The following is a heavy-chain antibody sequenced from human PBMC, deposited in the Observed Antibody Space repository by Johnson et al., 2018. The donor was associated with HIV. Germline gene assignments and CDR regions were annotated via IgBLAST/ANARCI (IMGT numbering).Heavy chain of an antibody. CDR1: GFTFDDYD. J-gene: IGHJ3*02. D-gene: IGHD1-26*01. V-gene: IGHV3-20*04. Sequence: VQLVESGGYVVLPGGSLRLSCAASGFTFDDYDMTWVRQAPGKGLEWVSGINWNGGSTGYADSVKGRFTISRDNAKNSLHLQMNSLRAEDTAFYYCARPIARGASNIWGQGTMVTVSS. CDR2: INWNGGST. CDR3: ARPIARGASNI.